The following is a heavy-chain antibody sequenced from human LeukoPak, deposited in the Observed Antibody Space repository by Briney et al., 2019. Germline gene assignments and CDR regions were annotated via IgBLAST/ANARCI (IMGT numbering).Heavy chain of an antibody. Sequence: SETLSLTCTVSGGSISSYYWSWIRQPPGKGLEWIGYIYYSGSTNYNPPLKSRVTISVDTSKNQFSLKLSSVTAADTAVYYCATSPYYDSSGYYAGYWGQGTLVTVSS. D-gene: IGHD3-22*01. CDR1: GGSISSYY. CDR2: IYYSGST. CDR3: ATSPYYDSSGYYAGY. V-gene: IGHV4-59*08. J-gene: IGHJ4*02.